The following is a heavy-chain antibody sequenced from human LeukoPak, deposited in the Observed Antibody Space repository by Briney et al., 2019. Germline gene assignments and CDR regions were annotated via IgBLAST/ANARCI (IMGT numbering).Heavy chain of an antibody. CDR3: ATKQWLAPPPDS. Sequence: PAGSLRLSCAASGFSVSNYWTLWVRQAPGKGLESVSRINTDGTVTTYADSVKGRFTVSRDNADNTMFLQMNSVRDEDTAVYYCATKQWLAPPPDSWGQGTPVTVSS. V-gene: IGHV3-74*01. CDR2: INTDGTVT. CDR1: GFSVSNYW. D-gene: IGHD6-19*01. J-gene: IGHJ4*02.